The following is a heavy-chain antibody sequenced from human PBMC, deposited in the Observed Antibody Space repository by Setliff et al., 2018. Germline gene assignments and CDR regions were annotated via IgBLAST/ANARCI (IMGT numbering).Heavy chain of an antibody. CDR3: ARLPPLHTPMALTFDY. CDR2: MYYSGDT. Sequence: SETLSLTCTVPGGSVRGYYWSWIRQPPGKGLEWIGYMYYSGDTNYNPSLKSRVTISVDTSKNQFSLELRSVTAADTAVYYCARLPPLHTPMALTFDYWGQGILVTVSS. V-gene: IGHV4-59*08. CDR1: GGSVRGYY. J-gene: IGHJ4*02. D-gene: IGHD5-18*01.